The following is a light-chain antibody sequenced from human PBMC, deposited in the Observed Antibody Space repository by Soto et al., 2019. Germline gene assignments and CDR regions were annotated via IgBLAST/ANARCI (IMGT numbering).Light chain of an antibody. CDR3: QQYGGSPWT. Sequence: EIVLTQSPGTLSLSPGERATLSCRASQSVSSSYLAWYHQKPGQAPRLLIFGASSRATGIPDRFSGSGSGTDFTLTISRLEPEDFAVYYCQQYGGSPWTFGQGTKVDIK. CDR2: GAS. CDR1: QSVSSSY. J-gene: IGKJ1*01. V-gene: IGKV3-20*01.